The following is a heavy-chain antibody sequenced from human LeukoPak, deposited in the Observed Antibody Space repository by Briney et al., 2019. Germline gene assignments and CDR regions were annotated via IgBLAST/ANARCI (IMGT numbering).Heavy chain of an antibody. CDR1: GFTFSSYA. CDR2: ISYDGSNK. Sequence: GGSLRLSCAASGFTFSSYAMHWVRQAPVKGLEWVAVISYDGSNKYYADSVKGRFTISRDNSKNTLYLQMNSLRAEDTAVYYCARDLASSWHAFDYWGQGTLVTVSS. V-gene: IGHV3-30-3*01. J-gene: IGHJ4*02. D-gene: IGHD6-13*01. CDR3: ARDLASSWHAFDY.